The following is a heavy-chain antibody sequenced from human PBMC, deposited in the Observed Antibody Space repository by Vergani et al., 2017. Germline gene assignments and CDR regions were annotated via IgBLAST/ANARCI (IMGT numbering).Heavy chain of an antibody. CDR3: ARDVGSSGWQHIDY. CDR1: GFTVSSNY. D-gene: IGHD6-19*01. Sequence: EVQLVETGGGLIQPGGSPRLSCAASGFTVSSNYMSWVRQAPGKGLEWVSSISSSSSYIYYADSVKGRFTISRDNAKNSLYLQMNSLRAEDTAVYYCARDVGSSGWQHIDYWGQGTLVTVSS. CDR2: ISSSSSYI. J-gene: IGHJ4*02. V-gene: IGHV3-21*01.